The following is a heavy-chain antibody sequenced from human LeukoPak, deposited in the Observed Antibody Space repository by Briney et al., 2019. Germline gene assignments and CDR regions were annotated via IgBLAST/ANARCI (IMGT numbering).Heavy chain of an antibody. CDR1: GVSVSSGTYY. Sequence: SETLSLTCTVSGVSVSSGTYYWTWIRQRPGKGLEWIGCIHYSGSIHYNPSLASRVSISVDASDDRFSLNLKSVTAADTAMYYCARGRDHRIVGNWAQVQRVTVFS. J-gene: IGHJ1*01. CDR2: IHYSGSI. V-gene: IGHV4-31*03. CDR3: ARGRDHRIVGN. D-gene: IGHD1-26*01.